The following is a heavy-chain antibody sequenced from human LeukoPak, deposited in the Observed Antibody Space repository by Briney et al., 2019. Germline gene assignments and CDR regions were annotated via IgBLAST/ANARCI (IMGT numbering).Heavy chain of an antibody. J-gene: IGHJ5*02. CDR2: INPNSGGT. D-gene: IGHD4-23*01. CDR1: GYTFTCYY. CDR3: ARVTTVVERWFDP. V-gene: IGHV1-2*02. Sequence: GASVKVSCKASGYTFTCYYMHWVRQAPGQGLEWMGWINPNSGGTNYAQKFQGRVTMTRDTSISTAYMELSRLRSDATAVYYCARVTTVVERWFDPWGQGTLVTVSS.